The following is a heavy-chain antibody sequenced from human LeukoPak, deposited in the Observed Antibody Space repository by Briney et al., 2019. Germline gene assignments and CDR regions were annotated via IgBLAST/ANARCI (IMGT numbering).Heavy chain of an antibody. CDR3: ARGGYYYDSSGYYLLPPFDY. D-gene: IGHD3-22*01. CDR2: IKADGSEK. V-gene: IGHV3-7*01. Sequence: GGSLRLSCAASGFNLSNYWMSWVRQAPGKGLEWVANIKADGSEKYYVDSVKGRLTISRDNAKNSLYLQMNSLRAEDTAVYYCARGGYYYDSSGYYLLPPFDYWGQGTLVTVSS. CDR1: GFNLSNYW. J-gene: IGHJ4*02.